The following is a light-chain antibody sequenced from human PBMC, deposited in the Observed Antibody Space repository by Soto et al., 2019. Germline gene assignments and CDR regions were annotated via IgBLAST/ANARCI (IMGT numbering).Light chain of an antibody. CDR3: IQALQPPDI. CDR1: QRLLHSNGYNY. J-gene: IGKJ4*01. V-gene: IGKV2-28*01. CDR2: LGS. Sequence: DIVMTQSPLSLPVTPGEPASISCRSSQRLLHSNGYNYLDWCVQKPGQSPQLLIDLGSNRASEVPDRFSRSGSCTAFTLKISRVEAGDVGLYFCIQALQPPDIFGGGTKVDIK.